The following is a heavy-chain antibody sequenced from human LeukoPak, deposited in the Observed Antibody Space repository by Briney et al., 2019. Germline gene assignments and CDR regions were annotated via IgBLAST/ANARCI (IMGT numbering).Heavy chain of an antibody. V-gene: IGHV4-59*01. D-gene: IGHD2-15*01. CDR1: GGSISSYY. J-gene: IGHJ5*02. CDR2: IYYSGST. Sequence: SETLSLTCTVSGGSISSYYWSWIRQPPGKGLEWIGYIYYSGSTNYNPSLKSRVTISVDTSKNQFSLKLSSVTAADTAVYYCARLGYCSGGSCYSGWFDPWGQGTLVTVSS. CDR3: ARLGYCSGGSCYSGWFDP.